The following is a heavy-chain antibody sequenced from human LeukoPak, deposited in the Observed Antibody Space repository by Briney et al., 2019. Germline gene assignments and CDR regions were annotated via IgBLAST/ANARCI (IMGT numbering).Heavy chain of an antibody. CDR3: AFSSYYLQGNYYYMDV. CDR1: GYTFTSYY. CDR2: INPSGGST. D-gene: IGHD1-26*01. J-gene: IGHJ6*03. Sequence: ASVKVSCKASGYTFTSYYMHWVRQAPGQGLEWMGIINPSGGSTSYAQKFRGRVTMTRDMSTSTVYMELRSLRSDDTAAYYCAFSSYYLQGNYYYMDVWGKGTTVTISS. V-gene: IGHV1-46*01.